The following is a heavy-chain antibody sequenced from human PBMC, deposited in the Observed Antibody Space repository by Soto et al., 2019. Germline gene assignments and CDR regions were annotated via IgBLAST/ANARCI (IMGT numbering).Heavy chain of an antibody. CDR3: AKPRRGGGPGSYYTRPRGAHYYYGMDV. Sequence: EVQLLESGGGLVQPGGSLRLSCAASGFTFSSYAMSWVRQAPGKGLEWVSAISGSGGSTYYADSVKGRFTISRDNSKNTLYLQMNSLRAEDTAVYYCAKPRRGGGPGSYYTRPRGAHYYYGMDVWGQGTTVTVSS. CDR2: ISGSGGST. D-gene: IGHD3-10*01. CDR1: GFTFSSYA. J-gene: IGHJ6*02. V-gene: IGHV3-23*01.